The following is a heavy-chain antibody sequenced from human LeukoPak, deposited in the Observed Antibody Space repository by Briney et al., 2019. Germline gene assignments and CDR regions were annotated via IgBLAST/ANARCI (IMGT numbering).Heavy chain of an antibody. D-gene: IGHD4-17*01. CDR2: ISAYNGNT. J-gene: IGHJ4*02. Sequence: ASVKVSCKASGYTFTSYGISWVRQAPGQGLEWMGWISAYNGNTNYAQKLQGRVTMTTDTSTSTAYMELRSLRSDDTAVYYCASRFMTTVTTSHLLYFDYWGQGTLVTVSS. CDR3: ASRFMTTVTTSHLLYFDY. V-gene: IGHV1-18*01. CDR1: GYTFTSYG.